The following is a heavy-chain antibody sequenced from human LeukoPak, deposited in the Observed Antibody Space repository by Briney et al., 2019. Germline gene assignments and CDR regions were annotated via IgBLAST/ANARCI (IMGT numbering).Heavy chain of an antibody. CDR1: GGSFSGYY. CDR2: INHSGST. D-gene: IGHD5-24*01. V-gene: IGHV4-34*01. Sequence: SETLSLTCAVYGGSFSGYYWSWIRQPPGKGLEWIGEINHSGSTNYNPSLKSRVTISVDTSKNQFSLKLSSVTAADTAVYYCARHRRDGSPTQDWGQGILVTVSS. J-gene: IGHJ4*02. CDR3: ARHRRDGSPTQD.